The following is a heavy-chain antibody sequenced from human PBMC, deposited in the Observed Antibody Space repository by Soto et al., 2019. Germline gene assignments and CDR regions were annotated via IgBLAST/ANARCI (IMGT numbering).Heavy chain of an antibody. CDR3: ARDREQWLEADYYYYGMDV. D-gene: IGHD6-19*01. J-gene: IGHJ6*02. CDR1: GFTFSSYS. V-gene: IGHV3-21*01. Sequence: EVQLVESGGGLVKPGGSLRLSCAASGFTFSSYSMNWVRQAPGKGLEWVSSISSSSSYIYYADSVKGRFTISRDNAKNSLYLQMNSLGAEDTAVYYCARDREQWLEADYYYYGMDVWGQGTTVTVSS. CDR2: ISSSSSYI.